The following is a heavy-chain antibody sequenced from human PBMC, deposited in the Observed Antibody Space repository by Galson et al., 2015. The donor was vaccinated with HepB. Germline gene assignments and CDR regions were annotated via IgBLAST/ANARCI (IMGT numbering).Heavy chain of an antibody. CDR2: IYSGGST. J-gene: IGHJ4*02. CDR1: GFTVSSNY. V-gene: IGHV3-53*04. CDR3: ASLRDGYNSGYFDY. D-gene: IGHD5-24*01. Sequence: SLRLSCAASGFTVSSNYMSWVRQAPVKGLEWVSVIYSGGSTYYADSVKGRFTISRHNSKNTLYLQMNSLRAEDTAVYYCASLRDGYNSGYFDYWDQGTLVTVSS.